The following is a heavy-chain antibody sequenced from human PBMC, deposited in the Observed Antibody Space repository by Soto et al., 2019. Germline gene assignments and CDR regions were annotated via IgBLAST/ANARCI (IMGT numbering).Heavy chain of an antibody. D-gene: IGHD3-16*02. CDR2: IYYSGST. CDR3: ARLYGLDAFDI. Sequence: ASKTLSLTCTVSGGSINSYYWSWIRQPPGKGLEWIGYIYYSGSTNYNPSLKSRVTISVDTSKNQFSLKLSSVTAADTAVYYCARLYGLDAFDIWGQGTMVTVSS. V-gene: IGHV4-59*08. CDR1: GGSINSYY. J-gene: IGHJ3*02.